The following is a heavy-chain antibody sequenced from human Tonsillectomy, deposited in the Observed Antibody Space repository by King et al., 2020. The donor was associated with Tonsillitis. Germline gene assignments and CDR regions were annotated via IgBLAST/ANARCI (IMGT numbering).Heavy chain of an antibody. V-gene: IGHV3-66*01. J-gene: IGHJ4*02. CDR2: IYGGDNT. CDR1: GFTVSSSY. D-gene: IGHD6-19*01. CDR3: TGDKRNPSGYSYGWPRFDY. Sequence: VQLVESGGGLVQPGGSLRLSCAVSGFTVSSSYMSWVRQAPGKGLEWVSVIYGGDNTYYSESVKGRFTITKDSANDTLYLQLSSLRVEDTAVYYFTGDKRNPSGYSYGWPRFDYWGQGALVTVSS.